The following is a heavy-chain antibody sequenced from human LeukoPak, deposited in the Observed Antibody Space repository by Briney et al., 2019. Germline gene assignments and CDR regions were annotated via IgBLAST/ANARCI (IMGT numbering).Heavy chain of an antibody. J-gene: IGHJ4*02. Sequence: PSETLSLTCTVSGGSISSYYWSWIRQPPGKGLEWIGYIHYSGSTNYNPSLKSRVTISVDTSKNQFSLKLSSVTAADTAVYYCARDPGSRYFDYWGQGTLVTISS. CDR2: IHYSGST. CDR1: GGSISSYY. V-gene: IGHV4-59*12. D-gene: IGHD3-10*01. CDR3: ARDPGSRYFDY.